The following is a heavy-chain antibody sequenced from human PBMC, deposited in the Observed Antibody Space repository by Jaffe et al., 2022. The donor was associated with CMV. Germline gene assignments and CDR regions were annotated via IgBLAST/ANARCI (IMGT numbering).Heavy chain of an antibody. Sequence: QVQLVQSGAEVKKPGSSVKVSCKASGGTFSSYAISWVRQAPGQGLEWMGRIIPILGIANYAQKFQGRVTITADKSTSTAYMELSSLRSEDTAVYYCARETIGLYPRLYYYYYMDVWGKGTTVTVSS. CDR2: IIPILGIA. CDR3: ARETIGLYPRLYYYYYMDV. D-gene: IGHD2-8*01. CDR1: GGTFSSYA. V-gene: IGHV1-69*09. J-gene: IGHJ6*03.